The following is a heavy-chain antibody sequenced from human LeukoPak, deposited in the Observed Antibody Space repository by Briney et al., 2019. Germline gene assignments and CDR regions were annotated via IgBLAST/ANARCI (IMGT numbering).Heavy chain of an antibody. V-gene: IGHV3-30-3*01. CDR1: GFTFSSYE. J-gene: IGHJ5*02. CDR2: ISYDGSNK. D-gene: IGHD2-15*01. CDR3: ARGGKGGYCSGGSCYLLNSRFDP. Sequence: GGSLRLSCAASGFTFSSYEMHWVRQAPGKGLEWVAVISYDGSNKYYADSVKGRFTISRDNSKNTLYLQMNSLRAEDTAVYYCARGGKGGYCSGGSCYLLNSRFDPWGQGTLVTVSS.